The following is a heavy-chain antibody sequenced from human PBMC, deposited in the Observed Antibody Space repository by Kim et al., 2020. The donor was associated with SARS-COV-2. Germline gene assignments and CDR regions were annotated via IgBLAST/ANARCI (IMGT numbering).Heavy chain of an antibody. CDR1: GGSISSYY. CDR2: IYYSGST. Sequence: SETLSLTCTVSGGSISSYYWSWIRQPPGKGLEWIGYIYYSGSTNYNPSLKSRVTISVDTSKNQFSLKLSSVTAADTAVYYCARVSKPEGGDGYNPWGGTLTFDIWGQGTMVTVSS. V-gene: IGHV4-59*01. D-gene: IGHD5-12*01. CDR3: ARVSKPEGGDGYNPWGGTLTFDI. J-gene: IGHJ3*02.